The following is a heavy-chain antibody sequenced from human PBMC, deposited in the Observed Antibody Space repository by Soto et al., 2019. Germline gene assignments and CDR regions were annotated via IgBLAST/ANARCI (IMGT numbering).Heavy chain of an antibody. J-gene: IGHJ4*02. V-gene: IGHV3-23*05. CDR2: IYGSGRGI. D-gene: IGHD2-21*01. CDR3: AKDAVYNDGLWLMDH. Sequence: EVQLLESGGGLVQPGGSLRLSCTASGLPHSSFAMMWVRQAPGKGLECVSGIYGSGRGIEYADPVKGRFTISRDNSKNTVYLQMTDLRADDTAVYYCAKDAVYNDGLWLMDHWGQGTQVTVSS. CDR1: GLPHSSFA.